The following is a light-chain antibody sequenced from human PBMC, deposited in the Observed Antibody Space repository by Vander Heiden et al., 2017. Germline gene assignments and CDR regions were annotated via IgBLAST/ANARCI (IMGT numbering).Light chain of an antibody. CDR2: GAS. Sequence: ERVMTQSPATLSVSPGATATLTCTASQSVNSSLTWYQQKPNQAPSRLIYGASTRTTGIPVRFNVSGSVTEFTLTISSLQSEDVALYYCQQYINSPPARDTFGQGTKREI. V-gene: IGKV3-15*01. CDR3: QQYINSPPARDT. CDR1: QSVNSS. J-gene: IGKJ2*01.